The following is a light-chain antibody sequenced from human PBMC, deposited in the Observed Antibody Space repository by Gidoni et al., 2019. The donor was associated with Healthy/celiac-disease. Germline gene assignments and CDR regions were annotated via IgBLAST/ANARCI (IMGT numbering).Light chain of an antibody. CDR2: AAS. CDR1: QGISSY. Sequence: DIQLTQSPSFLSASVGDRVTITCRASQGISSYLAWYQQKPGKAPKLLIYAASTLQGGVPSRFSGSGSGTEFTLTISSLQPEDFATYSCQQLSSSPRTFXPXTKVDIK. CDR3: QQLSSSPRT. V-gene: IGKV1-9*01. J-gene: IGKJ3*01.